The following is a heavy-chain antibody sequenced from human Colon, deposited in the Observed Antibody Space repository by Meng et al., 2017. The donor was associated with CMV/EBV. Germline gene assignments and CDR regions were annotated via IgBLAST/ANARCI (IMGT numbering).Heavy chain of an antibody. Sequence: GASISNSEWLSWVRQSPGKGLEWIGERTPRGNTAYNPSLKSRVPISLDKSKNQFSVMLSFVTAADTAVYYCTGRKVRSTGGQMEWGQGTLVTVSS. CDR3: TGRKVRSTGGQME. CDR1: GASISNSEW. J-gene: IGHJ4*02. CDR2: RTPRGNT. V-gene: IGHV4-4*02. D-gene: IGHD2-2*01.